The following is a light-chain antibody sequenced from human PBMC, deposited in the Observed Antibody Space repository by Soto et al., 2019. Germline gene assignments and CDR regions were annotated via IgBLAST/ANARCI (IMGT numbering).Light chain of an antibody. CDR3: QQYNNWHPLT. CDR2: DAS. Sequence: EIVLTHSPGTLSLSPCERATLSSSASQSVSSYLAWYQQKPGQAPRLLIYDASTRATGIPARFSGSGSGTEFTLTISSLQSKDFAVYYCQQYNNWHPLTFGGGTKVDIK. J-gene: IGKJ4*01. V-gene: IGKV3D-15*01. CDR1: QSVSSY.